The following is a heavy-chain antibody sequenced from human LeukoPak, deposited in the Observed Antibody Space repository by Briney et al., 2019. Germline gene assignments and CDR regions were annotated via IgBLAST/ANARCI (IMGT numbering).Heavy chain of an antibody. CDR3: ATSPATSRNY. CDR1: GVSFSGYY. D-gene: IGHD2-15*01. CDR2: INHSGST. Sequence: SGTLSLTCAVYGVSFSGYYWNWIRRPPGKGLEWIGEINHSGSTTYNPSLKSRVTISVDTSKNQFSLKLSSVTAADTAVYYCATSPATSRNYWGQGTLVTVSS. V-gene: IGHV4-34*01. J-gene: IGHJ4*02.